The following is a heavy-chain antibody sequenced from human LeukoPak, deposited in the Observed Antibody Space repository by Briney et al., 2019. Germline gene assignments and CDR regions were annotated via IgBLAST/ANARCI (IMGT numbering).Heavy chain of an antibody. V-gene: IGHV3-23*01. CDR1: GFTFSSYA. D-gene: IGHD3-10*01. CDR2: ISVSGGST. Sequence: GGSLRLSCAASGFTFSSYAMSWIRQVPGKGLEWVSAISVSGGSTYYADSVKGRFTISRDNSKNTLYLQMNSLRAEDTAVYYCAKGYYYGSGSYYPFDVWGQGTTVTVSS. J-gene: IGHJ6*02. CDR3: AKGYYYGSGSYYPFDV.